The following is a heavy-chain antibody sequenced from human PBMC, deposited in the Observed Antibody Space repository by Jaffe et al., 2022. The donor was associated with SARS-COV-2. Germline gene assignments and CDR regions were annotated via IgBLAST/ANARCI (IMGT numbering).Heavy chain of an antibody. V-gene: IGHV3-73*02. Sequence: EVQLVESGGGLVQPGGSLKLSCAASGFTFSGSGMHWVRQASGKGLEWVGRIRSKANSYATAYAASVKGRFTISRDDSKNTAYLQMNSLKTEDTAVYYCIRRYCSGGSCFSDYWGQGTLVTVSS. D-gene: IGHD2-15*01. CDR2: IRSKANSYAT. J-gene: IGHJ4*02. CDR3: IRRYCSGGSCFSDY. CDR1: GFTFSGSG.